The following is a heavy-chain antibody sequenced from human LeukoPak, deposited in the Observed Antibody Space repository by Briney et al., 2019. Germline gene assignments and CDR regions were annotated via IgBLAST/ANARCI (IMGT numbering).Heavy chain of an antibody. D-gene: IGHD6-13*01. V-gene: IGHV3-21*01. J-gene: IGHJ6*02. Sequence: PGGSLRLSCAASGFTFSSYSMNWVRQAPGKGLEWVSSISSSSSYIHYADSVKGRFTISRDNAKNSLYLQMNSLRAEDTAVYYCASTFEIDSSWYSYYYYYGMDVWGQGTMVTVSS. CDR2: ISSSSSYI. CDR1: GFTFSSYS. CDR3: ASTFEIDSSWYSYYYYYGMDV.